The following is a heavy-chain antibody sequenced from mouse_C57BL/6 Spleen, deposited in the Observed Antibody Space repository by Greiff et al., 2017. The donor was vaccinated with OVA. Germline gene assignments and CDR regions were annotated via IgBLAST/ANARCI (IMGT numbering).Heavy chain of an antibody. Sequence: VQLQQPGAELVRPGTSVKLSCKASGYTFTSYWMHWVKQRPGQGLAWIGVLDPSDSYTNYNQKFKGKATLTVDTSSSTAYMQLSSLTSEDSAVYYCARLELGRFAYWGQGTLVTVSA. CDR2: LDPSDSYT. J-gene: IGHJ3*01. V-gene: IGHV1-59*01. CDR1: GYTFTSYW. D-gene: IGHD4-1*01. CDR3: ARLELGRFAY.